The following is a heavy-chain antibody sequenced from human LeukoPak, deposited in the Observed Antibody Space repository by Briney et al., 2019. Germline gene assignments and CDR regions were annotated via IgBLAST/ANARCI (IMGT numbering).Heavy chain of an antibody. CDR1: GFPFSSYS. Sequence: PGGSLRLSCAASGFPFSSYSMTWVRQAPGKGLEWVANIKPDGTTKFYVDSVKGRFTISRDNALNSLSLQMNSLRAEDTAIYYCARSIPYGTTWYGRSDYWGQGTLVTVSS. V-gene: IGHV3-7*03. CDR2: IKPDGTTK. J-gene: IGHJ4*02. CDR3: ARSIPYGTTWYGRSDY. D-gene: IGHD6-13*01.